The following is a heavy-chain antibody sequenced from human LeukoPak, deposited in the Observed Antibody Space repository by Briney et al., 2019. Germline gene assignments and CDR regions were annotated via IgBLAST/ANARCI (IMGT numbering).Heavy chain of an antibody. Sequence: SETLSLTCAVYGGSFSGYYWSWIRQPAGKGLEWIGRIYTSGSTNYNPSLKSRVTMSVDTSKNQFSLKLSSVTAADTAVYYCARAEGGGALDPYYYYYMDVWGKGTTVTISS. D-gene: IGHD1-26*01. CDR1: GGSFSGYY. V-gene: IGHV4-59*10. CDR3: ARAEGGGALDPYYYYYMDV. J-gene: IGHJ6*03. CDR2: IYTSGST.